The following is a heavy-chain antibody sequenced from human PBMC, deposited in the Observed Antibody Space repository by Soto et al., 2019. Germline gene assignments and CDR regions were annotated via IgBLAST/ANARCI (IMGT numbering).Heavy chain of an antibody. Sequence: GGSLRLTCAASGFTFSSYDMHWVRQATGKGLEWVSAIGTAGDTYYPGSVKGRFTISRENAKNSLYLQMNSLRAEDTAVYYCPKPQTTLTNTVRARGTKNYYYSVMDVGGKGTTVPVSP. CDR3: PKPQTTLTNTVRARGTKNYYYSVMDV. CDR2: IGTAGDT. V-gene: IGHV3-13*01. J-gene: IGHJ6*04. CDR1: GFTFSSYD. D-gene: IGHD4-4*01.